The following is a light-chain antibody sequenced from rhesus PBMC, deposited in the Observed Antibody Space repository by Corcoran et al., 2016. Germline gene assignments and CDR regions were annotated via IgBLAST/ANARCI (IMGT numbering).Light chain of an antibody. J-gene: IGKJ2*01. CDR2: EAS. V-gene: IGKV1-25*01. CDR3: QHYYSTPYS. Sequence: DIQMTQSPSSLSASVGDRVTITCRASQGITNDLAWYQQKPGETPKLLWYEASILKSGIPCRFSGIVSGTDLTLTISSLQSEYFATDYCQHYYSTPYSFGQGTKLEIK. CDR1: QGITND.